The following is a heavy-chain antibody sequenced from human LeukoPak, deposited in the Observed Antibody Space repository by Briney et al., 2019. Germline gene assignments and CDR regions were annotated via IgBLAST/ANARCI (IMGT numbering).Heavy chain of an antibody. CDR1: GFTFSSYA. V-gene: IGHV3-23*01. D-gene: IGHD3-10*01. J-gene: IGHJ5*02. CDR3: AKEGPGKGYPPGNWFDP. Sequence: GRSLRLSCAASGFTFSSYAMSWVRQAPGKGLEWVAAISGSGGSTYYADSVKGRFTISRDNTKNTLYLQRNSPKAEDTAVYYCAKEGPGKGYPPGNWFDPWGQGTLVTVSS. CDR2: ISGSGGST.